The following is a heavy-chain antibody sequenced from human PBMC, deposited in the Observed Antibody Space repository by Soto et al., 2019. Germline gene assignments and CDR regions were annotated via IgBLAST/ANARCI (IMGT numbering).Heavy chain of an antibody. CDR1: GFTFSSYG. CDR2: ISYDGSNK. Sequence: QVQLVESGGGVVQPGRSLRLSCAASGFTFSSYGMHWVRQAPGKGLEWVAVISYDGSNKYYADSVKGRFTISRDNSKKTLDLQKNSRRAEDTGVYYCAKGGYSSGWDGGVHFDYWGQGTLVTVSS. D-gene: IGHD6-19*01. J-gene: IGHJ4*02. V-gene: IGHV3-30*18. CDR3: AKGGYSSGWDGGVHFDY.